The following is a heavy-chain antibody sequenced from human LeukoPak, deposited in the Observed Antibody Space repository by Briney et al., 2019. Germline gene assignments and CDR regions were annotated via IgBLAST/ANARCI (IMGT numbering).Heavy chain of an antibody. CDR1: GFTFSNHF. CDR2: IGPNGAST. J-gene: IGHJ5*02. V-gene: IGHV3-64*04. CDR3: VKKGYSWSPRFDP. Sequence: GGSLRLSCSTSGFTFSNHFMHWVRQAPGKGLEYVSSIGPNGASTLYADSVKGRFTISRDNSKNTLYLQMNSLRAEDTATYYCVKKGYSWSPRFDPWGQGTLVTVSS. D-gene: IGHD6-13*01.